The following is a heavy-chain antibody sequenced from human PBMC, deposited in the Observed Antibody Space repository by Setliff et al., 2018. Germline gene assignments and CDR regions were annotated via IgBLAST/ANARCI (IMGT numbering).Heavy chain of an antibody. J-gene: IGHJ3*01. Sequence: GGSLRLSCAASGFTFSYAWMHWVRQAPGKGLEWVGRSKSKTAGGAIDYAAPVKGRFTISRDDSKNTLYLQMNSLKTEDTAAYYCTTDPSPTFGGVIGAAFDFWGQGTMVTVSS. CDR1: GFTFSYAW. D-gene: IGHD3-16*01. CDR3: TTDPSPTFGGVIGAAFDF. V-gene: IGHV3-15*07. CDR2: SKSKTAGGAI.